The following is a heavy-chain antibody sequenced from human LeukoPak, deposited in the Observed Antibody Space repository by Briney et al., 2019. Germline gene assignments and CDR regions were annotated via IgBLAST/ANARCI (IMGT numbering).Heavy chain of an antibody. CDR2: ISGSGGST. CDR3: AKDLLMIPGWPYDSSGYYY. Sequence: QPGGSLRLSCAASGFTFSSYAMSWVRQAPGKGLEWVSAISGSGGSTYYADSVKGRFTISRDNSKNTLYLQMNSLRAEDTAVYYCAKDLLMIPGWPYDSSGYYYWGQGTLVTVSS. CDR1: GFTFSSYA. J-gene: IGHJ4*02. D-gene: IGHD3-22*01. V-gene: IGHV3-23*01.